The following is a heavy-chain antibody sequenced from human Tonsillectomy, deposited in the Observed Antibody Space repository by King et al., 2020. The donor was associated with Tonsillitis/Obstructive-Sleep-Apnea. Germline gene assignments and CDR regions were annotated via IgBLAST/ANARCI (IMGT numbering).Heavy chain of an antibody. D-gene: IGHD2-2*02. CDR2: IYYSGST. CDR1: GGSISSSSYY. CDR3: ASLYQLLYDGWFDP. Sequence: HLQESGPGLVKPSETLSLTCTVSGGSISSSSYYWGWIRQSPGKGLEWIGSIYYSGSTYYNPSLKSRVTIFVDTFKNQFSLKPSSVTAADTAVYYCASLYQLLYDGWFDPWGQGTLVTVSS. V-gene: IGHV4-39*01. J-gene: IGHJ5*02.